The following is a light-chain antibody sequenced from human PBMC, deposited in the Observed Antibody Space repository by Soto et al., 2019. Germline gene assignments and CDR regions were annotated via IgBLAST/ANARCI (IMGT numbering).Light chain of an antibody. CDR3: QQYGSSPRT. CDR1: QSVSSSY. V-gene: IGKV3-20*01. Sequence: EIVLTQPPGTLSLSPGERATLSCRASQSVSSSYLAWCQQKPGQAPRLLIYGASSRATGIPDRFSGSGSGTDFTLTISRLGPEDFAVYYCQQYGSSPRTFGQGTKVDIK. J-gene: IGKJ1*01. CDR2: GAS.